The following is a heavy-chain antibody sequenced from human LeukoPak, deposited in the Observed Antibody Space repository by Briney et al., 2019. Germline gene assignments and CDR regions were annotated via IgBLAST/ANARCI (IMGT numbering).Heavy chain of an antibody. V-gene: IGHV3-53*01. CDR3: ARQGNWCEDFDN. D-gene: IGHD2-8*02. Sequence: GGSLRLSCAVSGFIFSSSYLSWVRQAPGKGLEWVSVIYSGGSTYYADSVKGRFTISRDISKNTLYLQMNSLRAEDTALYYCARQGNWCEDFDNWGQGTLVTVSS. J-gene: IGHJ4*02. CDR1: GFIFSSSY. CDR2: IYSGGST.